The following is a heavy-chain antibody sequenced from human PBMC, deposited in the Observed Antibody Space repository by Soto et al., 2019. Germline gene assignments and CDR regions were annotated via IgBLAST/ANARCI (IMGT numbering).Heavy chain of an antibody. CDR1: GFTFSDFA. D-gene: IGHD2-2*03. V-gene: IGHV3-23*01. CDR2: IYGGGNGP. Sequence: EVQVLESGGGLVQPGGSLRLSCAATGFTFSDFAMSWVRQAPGKGLEWVSRIYGGGNGPHYADAVKGRVTISRDNSKNTFYLQMNSLRAEDTAVYYCAKMEGMDPWAYSFDYWCQGTLVTVSS. CDR3: AKMEGMDPWAYSFDY. J-gene: IGHJ4*02.